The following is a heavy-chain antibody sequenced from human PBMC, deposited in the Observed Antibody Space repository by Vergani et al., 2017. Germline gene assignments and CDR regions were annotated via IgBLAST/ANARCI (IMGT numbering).Heavy chain of an antibody. Sequence: VSLVESGGGLVLPGRSLRLSCVASGFTSAGYAMHWVRQAPGKGLEWVSGISWNSNSIGYADSVKGRFTISRDNAKNSLYLQMNSLRAEDTALYYCAKXLGTSSGGGWFDPWGQGTLVTVSS. V-gene: IGHV3-9*02. CDR2: ISWNSNSI. J-gene: IGHJ5*02. D-gene: IGHD6-6*01. CDR1: GFTSAGYA. CDR3: AKXLGTSSGGGWFDP.